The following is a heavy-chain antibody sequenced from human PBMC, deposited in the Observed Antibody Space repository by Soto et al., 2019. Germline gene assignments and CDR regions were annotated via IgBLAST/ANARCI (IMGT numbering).Heavy chain of an antibody. J-gene: IGHJ4*02. CDR3: AKDRGFIDLFDY. CDR2: ISGSTSGT. CDR1: RDSVKISV. Sequence: LKIGRAASRDSVKISVVGGSLQAPGKGLEWVSSISGSTSGTYHADAVKGRFTISRDNSNNTLYLQMNSLRAEDTAVYYCAKDRGFIDLFDYWGQGALVTVSS. V-gene: IGHV3-23*01. D-gene: IGHD3-16*02.